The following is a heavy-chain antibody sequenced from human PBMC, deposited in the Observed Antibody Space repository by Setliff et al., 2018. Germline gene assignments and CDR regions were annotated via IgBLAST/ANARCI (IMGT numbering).Heavy chain of an antibody. Sequence: SETLSLTCTVSGGSISSGSYYWSWIRRPAGKGLEWIGRIYTSGSTNYNPSLKSRVTISVDTSKNQFSLKLSSVTAADTAVYYCARGPVMIVATGYFDYWGQGTLVTVSS. CDR2: IYTSGST. D-gene: IGHD3-22*01. J-gene: IGHJ4*02. V-gene: IGHV4-61*02. CDR3: ARGPVMIVATGYFDY. CDR1: GGSISSGSYY.